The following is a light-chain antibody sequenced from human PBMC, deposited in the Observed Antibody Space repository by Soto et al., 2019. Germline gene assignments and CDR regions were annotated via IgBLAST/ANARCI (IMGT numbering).Light chain of an antibody. CDR2: DVS. V-gene: IGLV2-11*01. CDR3: CSYAGSYTWV. CDR1: SSDVGGYNY. Sequence: QSVLTQPRSVSGSPGQSVTISCTGTSSDVGGYNYVSWYQQHPGKAPKLMIYDVSKRPSGVPDRFSGSKSGNTASLTISGLQGEDEGDYYCCSYAGSYTWVFGGGTKLTVL. J-gene: IGLJ3*02.